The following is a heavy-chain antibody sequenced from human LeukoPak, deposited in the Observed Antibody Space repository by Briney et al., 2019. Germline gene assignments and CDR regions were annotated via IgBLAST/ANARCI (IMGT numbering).Heavy chain of an antibody. J-gene: IGHJ3*02. CDR1: GFTFSSYE. V-gene: IGHV3-48*03. Sequence: PGGSLRLSCAASGFTFSSYEMNWVRQPPGKGLEWVSYISSSGSTIYYADSVKGRFTISRDNAKNSLYLQMNSLRVEDTAVYYCARDPYNYDSGSFAAFDIWGQGTMVTVSS. CDR3: ARDPYNYDSGSFAAFDI. CDR2: ISSSGSTI. D-gene: IGHD3-10*01.